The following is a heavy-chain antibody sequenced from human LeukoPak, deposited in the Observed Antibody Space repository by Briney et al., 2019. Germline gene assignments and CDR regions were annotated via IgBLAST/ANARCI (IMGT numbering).Heavy chain of an antibody. V-gene: IGHV1-8*01. Sequence: GASVKVSCKASGYTFTSYDINWVRQATGQGLEWMGWMNPNSGNTGYAQKFQGRVTMTRNTSISTTYMELSSLRSEDTAVYYCASEVQLERRGFDYWGQGTLVTVSS. D-gene: IGHD1-1*01. CDR3: ASEVQLERRGFDY. CDR1: GYTFTSYD. J-gene: IGHJ4*02. CDR2: MNPNSGNT.